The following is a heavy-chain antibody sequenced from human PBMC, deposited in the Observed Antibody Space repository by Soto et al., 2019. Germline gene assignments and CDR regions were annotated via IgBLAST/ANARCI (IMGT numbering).Heavy chain of an antibody. V-gene: IGHV3-30*18. D-gene: IGHD2-15*01. Sequence: QVQLVESGGGVVQPGRSLRLSCAASGFTFSSYGMHWVRQAPGKGLEWVAVISYDGSNKYYADSVKGRFTISRDNSKNTLYLQMNSLRAEDTAVYYCAKGPLIVVVVAGLYGMDVWGQGTTVTVSS. CDR1: GFTFSSYG. J-gene: IGHJ6*02. CDR3: AKGPLIVVVVAGLYGMDV. CDR2: ISYDGSNK.